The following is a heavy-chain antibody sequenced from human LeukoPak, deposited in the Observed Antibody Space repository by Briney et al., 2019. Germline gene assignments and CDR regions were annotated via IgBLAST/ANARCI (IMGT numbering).Heavy chain of an antibody. CDR2: INSDGSST. CDR3: ARVGYCSSTSCYTGPFQH. Sequence: GGSLRLSCAASGFTFSSYWMHWVRQAPGKGLVWVSRINSDGSSTSYADSVKGRFTISRDNAKNTLYLQMNSLRAEDTAVYYCARVGYCSSTSCYTGPFQHWGQGTTVTVSS. V-gene: IGHV3-74*01. D-gene: IGHD2-2*02. CDR1: GFTFSSYW. J-gene: IGHJ1*01.